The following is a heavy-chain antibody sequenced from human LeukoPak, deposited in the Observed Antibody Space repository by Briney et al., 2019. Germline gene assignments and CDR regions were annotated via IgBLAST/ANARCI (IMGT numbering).Heavy chain of an antibody. CDR2: INPNSGGT. V-gene: IGHV1-2*02. CDR1: GYTFTGYY. J-gene: IGHJ4*02. CDR3: ARGPIAVAGIDY. D-gene: IGHD6-19*01. Sequence: ASVKVSCKASGYTFTGYYMHWVRQAPGQGLEWMGRINPNSGGTNYAQKFQGRVTMTRDTSISTAYMELSRLRSDDTAVYYCARGPIAVAGIDYWGQGTLVTVSS.